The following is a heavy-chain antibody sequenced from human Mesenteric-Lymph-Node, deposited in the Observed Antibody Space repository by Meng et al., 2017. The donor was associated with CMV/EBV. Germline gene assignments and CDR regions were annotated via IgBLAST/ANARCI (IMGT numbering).Heavy chain of an antibody. D-gene: IGHD1-1*01. CDR1: GGSVSSYF. CDR3: ARFDLDVEGYYGMDV. CDR2: ISYSGDT. Sequence: SETLSLTCTVSGGSVSSYFWNWLRQSPGKGLEWIGYISYSGDTNYNPSLQSRVTISVDTSKNQFSVNLRSVTAADTAVYYCARFDLDVEGYYGMDVWGQGTTVTVSS. J-gene: IGHJ6*02. V-gene: IGHV4-59*02.